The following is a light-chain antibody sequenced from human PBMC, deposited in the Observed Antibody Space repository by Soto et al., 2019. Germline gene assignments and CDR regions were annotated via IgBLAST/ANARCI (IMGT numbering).Light chain of an antibody. Sequence: EIVLTQSPGTLSLFPGERATLSCRASQSVSRINVAWYQQKPGQAPRLLIYGASTRATGIPGRFSGSGSGTEFTLTISNLQSEDFAVYYCQQYNSWPFTFGPGTKVDIK. J-gene: IGKJ3*01. V-gene: IGKV3-15*01. CDR3: QQYNSWPFT. CDR1: QSVSRIN. CDR2: GAS.